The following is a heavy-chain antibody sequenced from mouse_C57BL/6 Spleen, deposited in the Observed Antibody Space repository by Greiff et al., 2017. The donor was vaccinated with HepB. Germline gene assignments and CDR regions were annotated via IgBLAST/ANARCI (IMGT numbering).Heavy chain of an antibody. CDR3: ARVDYYGSSHAMDY. V-gene: IGHV1-4*01. J-gene: IGHJ4*01. D-gene: IGHD1-1*01. CDR1: GYTFTSYT. CDR2: INPSSGYT. Sequence: QVQLKQSGAELARPGASVKMSCKASGYTFTSYTMHWVKQRPGQGLEWIGYINPSSGYTKYNQKFKDKATLTADKSSSTAYMQLSSQTSEDSAVYYCARVDYYGSSHAMDYWGEGTSVTVSS.